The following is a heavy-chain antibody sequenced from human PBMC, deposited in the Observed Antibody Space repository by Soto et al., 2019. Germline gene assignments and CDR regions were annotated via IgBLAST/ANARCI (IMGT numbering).Heavy chain of an antibody. D-gene: IGHD3-16*01. V-gene: IGHV3-23*01. CDR3: ARAPSEYIWGSYLRYYEY. CDR2: ISGTTGHA. CDR1: GFPFSNYA. Sequence: EVQILESGGALVQPGGSLRLSCEASGFPFSNYAMAWAGQAPGKGLEWVSAISGTTGHAFYADSVKDRFTISRDNSKNTLYLQMDSLRAEDTAVYHCARAPSEYIWGSYLRYYEYWGQGTLVTVSS. J-gene: IGHJ4*02.